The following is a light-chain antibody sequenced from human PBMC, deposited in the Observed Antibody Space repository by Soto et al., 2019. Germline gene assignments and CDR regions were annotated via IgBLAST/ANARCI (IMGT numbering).Light chain of an antibody. CDR2: DVS. Sequence: DIQMTQSPSTLSASVGDRATITCRASQNIKPWLAWYQQKPGKAPNRLIYDVSNLDSEGPSRFSGSGSGTEFTLTISSLQPDDLAAYYCQQYNDDAPWTFGHGNKVDIK. CDR3: QQYNDDAPWT. J-gene: IGKJ1*01. CDR1: QNIKPW. V-gene: IGKV1-5*01.